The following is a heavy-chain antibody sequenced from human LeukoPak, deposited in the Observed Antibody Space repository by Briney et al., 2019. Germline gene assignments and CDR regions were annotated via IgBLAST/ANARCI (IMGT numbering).Heavy chain of an antibody. CDR1: GYSFTSYW. CDR3: ARLRRGYSYLDAFDP. CDR2: IYPGDSDT. V-gene: IGHV5-51*01. D-gene: IGHD5-18*01. Sequence: GESLKISCKGSGYSFTSYWIGWVRQMPGKGLEWMGIIYPGDSDTRYSPSFQGQVTISADKSISTAYLQWSSLKASDTAMYYCARLRRGYSYLDAFDPWGQGTLVTVSS. J-gene: IGHJ5*02.